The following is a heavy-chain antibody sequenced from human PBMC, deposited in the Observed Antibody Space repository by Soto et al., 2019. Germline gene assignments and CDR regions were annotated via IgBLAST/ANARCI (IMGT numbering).Heavy chain of an antibody. CDR3: ANVPTIRGSYFDY. Sequence: SETLSLTCTVSGGSISTSYYWGWIRQPPGKGLEWIASLYYSGSTYYNPSLKTRVTMSADTSKNQFSLKLSSVTAADTAMYYCANVPTIRGSYFDYWSQGTLVTVSS. V-gene: IGHV4-39*01. CDR1: GGSISTSYY. CDR2: LYYSGST. D-gene: IGHD5-12*01. J-gene: IGHJ4*02.